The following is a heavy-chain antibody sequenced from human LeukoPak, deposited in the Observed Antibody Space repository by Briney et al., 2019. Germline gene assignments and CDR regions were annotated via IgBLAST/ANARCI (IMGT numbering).Heavy chain of an antibody. CDR2: ISYSVRT. CDR3: AAQMEWLSPFQH. V-gene: IGHV4-59*01. D-gene: IGHD3-3*01. CDR1: GGSISSYY. Sequence: SETLSLTCTVSGGSISSYYWSWVGQPPGKGGGWIAYISYSVRTNYTPSLNTPVTISLDTSKTQFSLNLTSVTSADTAVYYCAAQMEWLSPFQHWGQGTLVTVSS. J-gene: IGHJ1*01.